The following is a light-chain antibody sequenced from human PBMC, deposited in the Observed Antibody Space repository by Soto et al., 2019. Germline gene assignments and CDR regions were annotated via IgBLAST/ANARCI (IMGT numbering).Light chain of an antibody. CDR2: EVS. CDR3: CSYAGSSTYV. Sequence: QSVITQPSSVSVSPGQSITISCTGTSSDVRGYNLDSWYQQHPANAPTLMIHEVSKRHSGVSNCFPGSKSGNTASLTISGLQAEYEADYCCCSYAGSSTYVFGTGTKVTVL. CDR1: SSDVRGYNL. V-gene: IGLV2-23*02. J-gene: IGLJ1*01.